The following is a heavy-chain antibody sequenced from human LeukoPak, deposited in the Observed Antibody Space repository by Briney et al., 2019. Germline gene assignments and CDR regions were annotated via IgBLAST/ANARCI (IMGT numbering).Heavy chain of an antibody. V-gene: IGHV3-53*01. CDR1: GFTFSNYA. J-gene: IGHJ4*02. CDR3: ARETYYYDSSGPRSAY. CDR2: IYSGGST. D-gene: IGHD3-22*01. Sequence: GGSLRLSCAASGFTFSNYAMSWVRQAPGKGLEWVSVIYSGGSTYYADSVKGRFTISRDDSKNTLYLQMNSLRAEDTAVYYCARETYYYDSSGPRSAYWGQGTLVTVSS.